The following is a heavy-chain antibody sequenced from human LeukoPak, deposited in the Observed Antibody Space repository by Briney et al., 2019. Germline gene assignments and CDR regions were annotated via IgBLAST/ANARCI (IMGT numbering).Heavy chain of an antibody. V-gene: IGHV4-38-2*02. J-gene: IGHJ6*04. CDR3: ARDLPGYCSSTSCYLYYGMDV. D-gene: IGHD2-2*01. CDR2: IYHSGST. Sequence: PSETLSLTCAVSGYSISSGYYWGWIRQPPGKGLEWIGSIYHSGSTYYNPSLKSRVTISVDTSKNQFSLKLSSVTAADTAVYYCARDLPGYCSSTSCYLYYGMDVWAKGPRSPSPQ. CDR1: GYSISSGYY.